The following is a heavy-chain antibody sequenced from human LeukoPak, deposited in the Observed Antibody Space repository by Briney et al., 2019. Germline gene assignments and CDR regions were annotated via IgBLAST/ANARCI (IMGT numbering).Heavy chain of an antibody. J-gene: IGHJ4*02. Sequence: AGTLTLSCAASGFTFSSYDMSWVRQAPGRGLEWVSGICGSGDSTYYADSVKGRFTISRDNSKNTLYLQMNSLRAEDTGVYYCAKDRSCTNGVCHGDFDYWGQGTLVTVSS. CDR3: AKDRSCTNGVCHGDFDY. D-gene: IGHD2-8*01. V-gene: IGHV3-23*01. CDR1: GFTFSSYD. CDR2: ICGSGDST.